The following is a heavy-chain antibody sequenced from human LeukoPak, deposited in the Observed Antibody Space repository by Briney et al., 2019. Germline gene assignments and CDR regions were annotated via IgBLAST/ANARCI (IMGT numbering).Heavy chain of an antibody. Sequence: ASVKVSCKASGYTFTGYYMHWVRQAPGQGLEWMGWINPNSGGTNYAQKFQGRVTMTRDTSISTAYMELSRPRSDDTAVYYCARGGGSGSYFGYYYYMDVWGKGTTVTVSS. CDR1: GYTFTGYY. D-gene: IGHD1-26*01. J-gene: IGHJ6*03. CDR2: INPNSGGT. V-gene: IGHV1-2*02. CDR3: ARGGGSGSYFGYYYYMDV.